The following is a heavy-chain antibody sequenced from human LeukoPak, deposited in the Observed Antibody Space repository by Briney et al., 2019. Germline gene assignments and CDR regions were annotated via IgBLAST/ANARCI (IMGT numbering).Heavy chain of an antibody. Sequence: SETLSLTCAVYGGSFSGYYWSWIRQPPGKGLEWIGEINHSGSTNYNPSLKSRVTISVDTSKNQFSLKLSSVTAADTAVYYCARDDLDSSGSYGAFDIWGQGTMVTVSS. CDR2: INHSGST. CDR3: ARDDLDSSGSYGAFDI. V-gene: IGHV4-34*01. CDR1: GGSFSGYY. D-gene: IGHD3-22*01. J-gene: IGHJ3*02.